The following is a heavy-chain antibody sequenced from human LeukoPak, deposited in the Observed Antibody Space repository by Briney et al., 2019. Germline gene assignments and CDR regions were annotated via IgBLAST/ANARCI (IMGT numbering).Heavy chain of an antibody. D-gene: IGHD2-8*01. Sequence: ASVKVSCKASGYTFTGYYIYWVRQAPGQGLEWMGWFNPNSGDTNYAQKFQGRVTMTRDTSISTAYMELSRLRSDDTAVYYCARNLMRGFFDYWGQGTLVTVSS. CDR1: GYTFTGYY. CDR2: FNPNSGDT. V-gene: IGHV1-2*02. CDR3: ARNLMRGFFDY. J-gene: IGHJ4*02.